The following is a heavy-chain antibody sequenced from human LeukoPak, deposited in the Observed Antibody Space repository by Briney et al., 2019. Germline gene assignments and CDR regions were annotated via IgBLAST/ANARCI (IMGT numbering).Heavy chain of an antibody. V-gene: IGHV1-69*04. D-gene: IGHD3-22*01. CDR2: IIPILGIA. CDR3: ARGSYDSSGFDY. J-gene: IGHJ4*02. CDR1: GGTFSSYA. Sequence: GASVKVSCKASGGTFSSYAISWVRQAPGQGLEWMGRIIPILGIANYAQKFQGRVTITADKSTSTAYMELSSLRSEDTAVYYCARGSYDSSGFDYWGQGTLVTVSS.